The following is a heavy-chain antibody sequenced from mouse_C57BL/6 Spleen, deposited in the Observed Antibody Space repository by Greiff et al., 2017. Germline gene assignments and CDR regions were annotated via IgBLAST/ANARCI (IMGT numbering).Heavy chain of an antibody. D-gene: IGHD2-4*01. J-gene: IGHJ4*01. CDR2: INPNYGTT. Sequence: VQLQQSGPELVKPGASVKISCKASGYSFTDYNMNWVKQSNGKSLEWIGGINPNYGTTSYNQKFKGKATLTVDQSSSTAYMQLNSLTSEDSAVYYCARDIYYDYDGADYYAMDYWGQGTSVTVSS. CDR1: GYSFTDYN. V-gene: IGHV1-39*01. CDR3: ARDIYYDYDGADYYAMDY.